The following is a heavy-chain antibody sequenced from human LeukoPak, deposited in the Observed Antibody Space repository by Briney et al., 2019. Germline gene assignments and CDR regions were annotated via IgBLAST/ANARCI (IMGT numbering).Heavy chain of an antibody. CDR3: ARDGHCTGGVCYMGPDY. CDR2: IKQDGSEK. D-gene: IGHD2-8*02. J-gene: IGHJ4*02. V-gene: IGHV3-7*01. CDR1: GFTFSSYW. Sequence: GGSLRLSCAASGFTFSSYWMSWVRQAPGKGLEWVANIKQDGSEKYYVDSVKGRFTIPRDNAKNSLYLQMNSLRAEDTAVYYCARDGHCTGGVCYMGPDYWGQGTLVTVSS.